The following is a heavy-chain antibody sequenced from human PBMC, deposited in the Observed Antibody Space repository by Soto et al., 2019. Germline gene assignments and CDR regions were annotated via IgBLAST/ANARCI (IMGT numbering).Heavy chain of an antibody. CDR1: GYNFILHG. CDR2: ISAYNGNT. V-gene: IGHV1-18*01. J-gene: IGHJ3*02. D-gene: IGHD3-10*01. Sequence: QGQLVQSVGEVKKPGASLKVSCKASGYNFILHGISWVRQAPGQGLEWMGWISAYNGNTNYAQNFQDRVTMTTDPSTRTVNMELRSLRSDDTAVYYCARVLYDGNSGAFDIWGQGTKVTVSS. CDR3: ARVLYDGNSGAFDI.